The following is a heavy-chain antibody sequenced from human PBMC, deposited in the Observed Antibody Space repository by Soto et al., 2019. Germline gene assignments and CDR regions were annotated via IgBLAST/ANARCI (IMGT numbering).Heavy chain of an antibody. J-gene: IGHJ6*02. CDR3: ARDVTTVVTRSYGMDV. D-gene: IGHD4-17*01. V-gene: IGHV3-7*04. Sequence: GGSLRLSCAASGFTFSSYWMSWVRQAPGKGLEWVANIKQDGSEKYYVDSVKGRFTISRDNAKNSLYLQMNSLRAEDTAVYYCARDVTTVVTRSYGMDVWGQGTTVTVSS. CDR1: GFTFSSYW. CDR2: IKQDGSEK.